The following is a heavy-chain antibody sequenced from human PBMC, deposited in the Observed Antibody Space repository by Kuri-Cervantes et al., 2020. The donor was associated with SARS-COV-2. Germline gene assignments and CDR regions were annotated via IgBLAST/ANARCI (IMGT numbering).Heavy chain of an antibody. J-gene: IGHJ6*03. V-gene: IGHV4-30-4*08. CDR1: GGSLSSGDYY. CDR3: ASDSRSSYQVLLDHYFYSYMDV. D-gene: IGHD1-1*01. CDR2: IYYSGSA. Sequence: SCTVSGGSLSSGDYYWTWVRQPPGKGLEWIGNIYYSGSASYNPSLKSRLTMALDMSKSQFSLKLTSVTAADTAVYYCASDSRSSYQVLLDHYFYSYMDVWDKGTTVTVSS.